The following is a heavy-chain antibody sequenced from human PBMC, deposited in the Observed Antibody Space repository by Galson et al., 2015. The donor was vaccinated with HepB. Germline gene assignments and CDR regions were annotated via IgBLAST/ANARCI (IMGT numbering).Heavy chain of an antibody. J-gene: IGHJ4*02. CDR2: ISYDGTNK. V-gene: IGHV3-30-3*01. CDR3: ARDQKSRRTYGSSPEY. CDR1: GFSFFSYA. D-gene: IGHD3-10*01. Sequence: SLRLSCAASGFSFFSYAMHWVRQAPGKGLEWVAVISYDGTNKYYADSVKGRFTISRDNSKNTLYLQMNSLRAEDTAVYYCARDQKSRRTYGSSPEYWGQGTLVTVSS.